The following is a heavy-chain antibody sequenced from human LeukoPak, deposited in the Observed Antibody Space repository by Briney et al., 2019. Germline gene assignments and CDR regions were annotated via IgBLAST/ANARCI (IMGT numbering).Heavy chain of an antibody. J-gene: IGHJ5*02. V-gene: IGHV3-21*01. CDR2: ISSSSSHI. D-gene: IGHD2-2*01. Sequence: GGSLRLSCAASGFTFSSYSMNWVRQAPGKGLEWVSSISSSSSHIYYADSVKGRFTISRDNAKNSLYLQMNSLRAEDTAVYYCARDLSRDIVVVPAAMGWFDPWGQGTLVTVSS. CDR3: ARDLSRDIVVVPAAMGWFDP. CDR1: GFTFSSYS.